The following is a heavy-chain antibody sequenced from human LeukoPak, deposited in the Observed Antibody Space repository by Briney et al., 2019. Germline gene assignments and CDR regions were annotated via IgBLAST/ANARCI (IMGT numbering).Heavy chain of an antibody. Sequence: GASVKVSCKASGGTFSSYAISWVRQAPGQGLEWMGGIIPIFGTANYAQKFQGRVTITADESTSTAYMELSSLGSEDTAVYYCARVLRGVSSSWTGPEYFQHWGQGTLVTVSS. J-gene: IGHJ1*01. CDR3: ARVLRGVSSSWTGPEYFQH. D-gene: IGHD6-13*01. CDR1: GGTFSSYA. CDR2: IIPIFGTA. V-gene: IGHV1-69*13.